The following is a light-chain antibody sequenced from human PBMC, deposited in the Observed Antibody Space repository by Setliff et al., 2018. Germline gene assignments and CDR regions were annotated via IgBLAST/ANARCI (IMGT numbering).Light chain of an antibody. CDR2: DVL. J-gene: IGLJ1*01. V-gene: IGLV2-14*03. CDR1: SSDVGGYDF. CDR3: SSYTSSSTL. Sequence: QSVLAQPASVSGSPGQSITISCTGTSSDVGGYDFVSWYQQHPGKAPKLMIFDVLNRPSGVSDRFSGSKSGNTASLTITGLQAGDEADYYCSSYTSSSTLFGNGTKVTVL.